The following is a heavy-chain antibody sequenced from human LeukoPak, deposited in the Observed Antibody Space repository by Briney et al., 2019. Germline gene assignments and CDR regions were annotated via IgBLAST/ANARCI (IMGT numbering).Heavy chain of an antibody. Sequence: SETLSLTCTVSGGSISSYYWSWIRQPPGKGLEWIGYIYYSGSTNYNPSLKSRVTISVDTSKNQFSLKLSSVTAADTAVYYCARMRYYGSNIDYWGQGTLVTVSS. CDR1: GGSISSYY. D-gene: IGHD3-10*01. J-gene: IGHJ4*02. V-gene: IGHV4-59*12. CDR2: IYYSGST. CDR3: ARMRYYGSNIDY.